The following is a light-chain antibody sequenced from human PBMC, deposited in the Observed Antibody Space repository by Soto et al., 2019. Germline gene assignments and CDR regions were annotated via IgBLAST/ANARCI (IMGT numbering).Light chain of an antibody. Sequence: QSVLTQPASVSGSPEQSITISCTGTSSDVGAYNLVSWYQQHPGKAPRLIIYEGSKRPSGISHRFSASKSGNTASLTISGVQAEDEADYYCCSYAGTTTWVFGGGTKVTVL. CDR1: SSDVGAYNL. V-gene: IGLV2-23*01. CDR2: EGS. J-gene: IGLJ2*01. CDR3: CSYAGTTTWV.